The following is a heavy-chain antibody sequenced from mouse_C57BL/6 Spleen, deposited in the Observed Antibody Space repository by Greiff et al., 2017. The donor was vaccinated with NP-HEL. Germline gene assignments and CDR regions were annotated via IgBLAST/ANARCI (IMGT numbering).Heavy chain of an antibody. CDR3: ARKGSTVVALDY. CDR2: INPSNGGT. Sequence: VKLQQPGTELVKPGASVKLSCKASGYTFTSYWMHWVKQRPGQGLEWIGNINPSNGGTNYNEKFKSKATLTVDKSSSTAYMQLSSLTSEDSAVYYCARKGSTVVALDYWGQGTTLTVSS. D-gene: IGHD1-1*01. J-gene: IGHJ2*01. CDR1: GYTFTSYW. V-gene: IGHV1-53*01.